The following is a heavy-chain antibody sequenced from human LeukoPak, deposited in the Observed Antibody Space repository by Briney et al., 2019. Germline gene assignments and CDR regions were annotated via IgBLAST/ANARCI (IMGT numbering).Heavy chain of an antibody. D-gene: IGHD3-3*01. V-gene: IGHV1-69*05. J-gene: IGHJ6*03. CDR1: GGTFSSYA. CDR2: IIPIFGTA. CDR3: ARGHGYDFWSGPVPFYYYYYMDV. Sequence: SVKVSRKASGGTFSSYAISWVRQAPGQGLEWMGRIIPIFGTANYAQKFQGRVTITTDESTSTAYMELSSLRSEDTAVYYCARGHGYDFWSGPVPFYYYYYMDVWGKGTTVTVSS.